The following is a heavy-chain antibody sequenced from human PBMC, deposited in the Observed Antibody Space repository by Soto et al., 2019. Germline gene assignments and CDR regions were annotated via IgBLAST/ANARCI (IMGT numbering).Heavy chain of an antibody. J-gene: IGHJ5*02. D-gene: IGHD2-2*01. CDR3: ARLLPIVVVPAAIRGANWFDP. Sequence: SETLSLTCAVYGGSFSGYYWSWIRQPPGKGLEWIGEINHSGSTNYNPSLKSRVTISVDTSKNQFSLKLSSVTAADTAVYYCARLLPIVVVPAAIRGANWFDPWGQGTLVTVSS. CDR1: GGSFSGYY. V-gene: IGHV4-34*01. CDR2: INHSGST.